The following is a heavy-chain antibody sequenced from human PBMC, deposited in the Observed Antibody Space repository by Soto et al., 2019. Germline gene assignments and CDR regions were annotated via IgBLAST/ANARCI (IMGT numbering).Heavy chain of an antibody. CDR1: GGTFSSYT. Sequence: QVQLVQSGAEVKKPGSSVKVSCKASGGTFSSYTISWVRQAPGQGLEWMGRIIPILGIANYAQKFQGRVTITADKSTSTAYMELSSLRSEDTAVYYCVRHNPVAGISGFDYWGQGTLVTVSS. V-gene: IGHV1-69*02. J-gene: IGHJ4*02. D-gene: IGHD6-19*01. CDR2: IIPILGIA. CDR3: VRHNPVAGISGFDY.